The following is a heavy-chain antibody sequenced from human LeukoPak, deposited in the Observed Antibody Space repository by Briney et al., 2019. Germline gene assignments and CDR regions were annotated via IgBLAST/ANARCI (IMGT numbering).Heavy chain of an antibody. Sequence: GESLKISCKGSGYSFTSYWIGWVRPMPGKGLEWMGIIYPGDSDTRYSPSFQGQVTISADKSISTAYLQWSSLKASDTAMYYCARHMVSPYYYDSSGFDAFDIWGQGTMVTVSS. CDR2: IYPGDSDT. CDR3: ARHMVSPYYYDSSGFDAFDI. J-gene: IGHJ3*02. CDR1: GYSFTSYW. D-gene: IGHD3-22*01. V-gene: IGHV5-51*01.